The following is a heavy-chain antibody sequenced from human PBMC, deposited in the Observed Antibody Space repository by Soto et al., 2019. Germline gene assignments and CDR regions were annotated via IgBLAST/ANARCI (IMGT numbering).Heavy chain of an antibody. J-gene: IGHJ4*02. Sequence: QVQLVQSGAEVKKPGASMKVSCKASGYNFIGYYLHWVRQVPGQGLEWMGWIKPNSGGTKYAQKFQDWVTMTRETSIRTDYMELRRLRSDDTDIYYCASGLVSDFEYWGQGTLVTVSS. CDR3: ASGLVSDFEY. V-gene: IGHV1-2*04. D-gene: IGHD6-19*01. CDR1: GYNFIGYY. CDR2: IKPNSGGT.